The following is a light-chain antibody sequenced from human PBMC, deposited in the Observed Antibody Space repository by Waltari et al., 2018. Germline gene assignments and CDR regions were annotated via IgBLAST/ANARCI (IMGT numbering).Light chain of an antibody. Sequence: EIVLTQSPGTLSLSPGDSATLSCRASQSASSSYLAWYQQKPGQAPRLLIYGASSRATGIPDRFSGSGSGTDFTLTISRLEPEDFAVYYCQQYGSSPGTFGQGTKVEIK. V-gene: IGKV3-20*01. CDR2: GAS. CDR3: QQYGSSPGT. CDR1: QSASSSY. J-gene: IGKJ1*01.